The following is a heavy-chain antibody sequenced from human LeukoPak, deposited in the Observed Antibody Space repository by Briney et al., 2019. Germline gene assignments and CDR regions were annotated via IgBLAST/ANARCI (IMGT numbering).Heavy chain of an antibody. J-gene: IGHJ4*02. Sequence: ASVKVSCKASGYTFTSYDINWVRQATGQGLEWMGIINPSGGSTSYAQKFQGRVTMTRDTSTSTVYMELSSLRSEDTAVYYCARESGYCSSTSCYAPPDYWGQGTLVTVSS. CDR3: ARESGYCSSTSCYAPPDY. CDR1: GYTFTSYD. CDR2: INPSGGST. D-gene: IGHD2-2*01. V-gene: IGHV1-46*01.